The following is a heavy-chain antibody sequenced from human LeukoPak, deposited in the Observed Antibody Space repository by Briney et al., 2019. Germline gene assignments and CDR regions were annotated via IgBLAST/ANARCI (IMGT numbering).Heavy chain of an antibody. J-gene: IGHJ6*02. Sequence: GGSLRLSCAASGFTVSSNYMSWVRQAPGKGLEWVSVIYSGGSTYYADSVKGRFTISRDNSKNTLYLQMNSLRAEDTAVYYCAREGVWRQQLVDYYYGMDVWGQGTTVTVSS. CDR2: IYSGGST. CDR3: AREGVWRQQLVDYYYGMDV. D-gene: IGHD6-13*01. V-gene: IGHV3-53*01. CDR1: GFTVSSNY.